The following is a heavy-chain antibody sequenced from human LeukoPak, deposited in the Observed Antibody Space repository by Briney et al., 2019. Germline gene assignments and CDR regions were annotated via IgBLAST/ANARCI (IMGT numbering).Heavy chain of an antibody. CDR2: ITSSSRYT. CDR3: ALLTAISG. J-gene: IGHJ4*02. V-gene: IGHV3-21*06. D-gene: IGHD2-21*02. CDR1: VFTFSTYN. Sequence: GGSLRLSCAASVFTFSTYNMNWVRQAPGKGLEWVLSITSSSRYTFYADSVKGRFTISRDNAKNSLYLQVNSLRAEATAVYYCALLTAISGWGQGTLVTVSS.